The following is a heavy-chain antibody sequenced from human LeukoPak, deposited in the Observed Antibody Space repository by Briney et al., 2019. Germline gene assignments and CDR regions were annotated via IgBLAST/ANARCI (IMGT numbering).Heavy chain of an antibody. D-gene: IGHD6-6*01. CDR1: GFPFTNYW. Sequence: GGSLRLSCATSGFPFTNYWMTWVRQAPGKGLEWVANIKQDGSAKYYVDSVKGRFTISRDNAKNSLYLQMISLRAEDTAVYKCARIGYSSSSLDFWGRGTLVTVSS. V-gene: IGHV3-7*03. CDR2: IKQDGSAK. CDR3: ARIGYSSSSLDF. J-gene: IGHJ4*02.